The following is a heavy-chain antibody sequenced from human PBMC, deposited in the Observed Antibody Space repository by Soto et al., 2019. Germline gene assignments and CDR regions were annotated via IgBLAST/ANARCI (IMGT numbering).Heavy chain of an antibody. CDR1: GGTFSSYP. V-gene: IGHV1-69*01. D-gene: IGHD3-16*01. Sequence: QVQLVQSGAEVRKPGSSVTVSCKASGGTFSSYPINWVRQAPGQGLEWMGGIIPIFGTTSYAQKFQGRLTFTAGDSTTTAYMELSSLRSEDTAVYYCARAGTTYYSHSRVSSGPGDAFDIWGQGTMVTVSS. CDR2: IIPIFGTT. CDR3: ARAGTTYYSHSRVSSGPGDAFDI. J-gene: IGHJ3*02.